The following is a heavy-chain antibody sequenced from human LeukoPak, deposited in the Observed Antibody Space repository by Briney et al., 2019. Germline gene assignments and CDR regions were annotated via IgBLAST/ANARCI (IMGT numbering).Heavy chain of an antibody. V-gene: IGHV1-69*01. Sequence: ASVKVSCKASGGTFSSYAISWVRQAPGQGLEWMGGIIPIFGTANYAQEFQGRVTITADESTSTAYMELSSLRSEDTAVYYCAREVPPGDYDSSGYPNWFNPWGQGTLVTVSS. D-gene: IGHD3-22*01. CDR2: IIPIFGTA. CDR3: AREVPPGDYDSSGYPNWFNP. CDR1: GGTFSSYA. J-gene: IGHJ5*02.